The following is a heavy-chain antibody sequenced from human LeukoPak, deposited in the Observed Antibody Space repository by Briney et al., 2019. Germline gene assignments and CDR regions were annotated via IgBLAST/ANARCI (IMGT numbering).Heavy chain of an antibody. CDR1: GFTFSSYA. J-gene: IGHJ6*02. V-gene: IGHV3-30-3*02. Sequence: GRSLRLSCAASGFTFSSYAMHWVRQAPGKGLEWVAVISYDGGNKYYADSVKGRFTISRDNSKNTLYLQMNSLRAEDTAVYYCAKYVSARGPPYALAVWGQGTTVTVSS. CDR2: ISYDGGNK. CDR3: AKYVSARGPPYALAV. D-gene: IGHD2/OR15-2a*01.